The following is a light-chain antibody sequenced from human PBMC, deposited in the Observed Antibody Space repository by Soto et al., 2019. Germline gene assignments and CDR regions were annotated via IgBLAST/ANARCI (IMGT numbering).Light chain of an antibody. J-gene: IGLJ3*02. CDR3: SSYAGSNNLV. V-gene: IGLV2-8*01. CDR2: EVS. Sequence: QSVLTQPPSASGTPGQKVFISCSGSSSNIGGTNYAYWYQQLPGAAPKLMIYEVSKRPSGVPDRFSGSKSGNTASLTVSGLQAEDEADYYCSSYAGSNNLVFGGGTKLTVL. CDR1: SSNIGGTNY.